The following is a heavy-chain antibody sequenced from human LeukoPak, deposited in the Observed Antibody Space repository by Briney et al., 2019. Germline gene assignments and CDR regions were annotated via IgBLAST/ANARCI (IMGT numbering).Heavy chain of an antibody. V-gene: IGHV4-34*01. Sequence: SETLSLTCAVYGGSFSGYYWSWIRQPPGKGLEWIGEINHSGSTNYNPSLKSRVTMSIDESQNQFSLNLNSLTAADTAVYYCARGWGRGAKDHYMDVWGKGTMVTVSS. D-gene: IGHD3-16*01. J-gene: IGHJ6*03. CDR2: INHSGST. CDR3: ARGWGRGAKDHYMDV. CDR1: GGSFSGYY.